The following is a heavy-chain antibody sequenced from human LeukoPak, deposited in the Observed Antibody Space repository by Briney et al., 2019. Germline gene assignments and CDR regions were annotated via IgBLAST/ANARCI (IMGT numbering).Heavy chain of an antibody. CDR1: GFTFSSYG. J-gene: IGHJ6*03. CDR3: AKEPSGYLHYYYMDV. CDR2: IWYDGSNK. V-gene: IGHV3-33*06. D-gene: IGHD1-1*01. Sequence: GGSLRLSCAASGFTFSSYGMHWVRQAPGKGLEWVAVIWYDGSNKYYADSVKGRFTISRDNSKNTLYLQMNSLRAEDTAVYYCAKEPSGYLHYYYMDVWGKGTTVTVSS.